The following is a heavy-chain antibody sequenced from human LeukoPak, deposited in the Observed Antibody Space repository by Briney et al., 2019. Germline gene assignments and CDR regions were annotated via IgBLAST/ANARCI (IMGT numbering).Heavy chain of an antibody. CDR2: INPNGGGT. Sequence: ASVKVSCKASGYTFTGYYMHWVRQAPGQGLEWMGWINPNGGGTNYAQKFQGRVTMTRDTSISTAYMELSRLRSDDTAVYYCARAPRYSGSYNPRWFDPWGQGTLVTVSS. V-gene: IGHV1-2*02. J-gene: IGHJ5*02. CDR1: GYTFTGYY. CDR3: ARAPRYSGSYNPRWFDP. D-gene: IGHD1-26*01.